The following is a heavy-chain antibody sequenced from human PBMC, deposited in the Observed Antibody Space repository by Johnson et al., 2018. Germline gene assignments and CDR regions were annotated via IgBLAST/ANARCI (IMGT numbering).Heavy chain of an antibody. CDR2: ISWNSGSI. V-gene: IGHV3-9*01. Sequence: VQLQESGGGLVQPGRSLRLSCAASGFTFDDYAMHWVRQAPGKGLEWVSGISWNSGSIGYADAVKGRFTISRDNAKNSLYLKMNSLRAEDTALYDGAKDIQYRGSYGDYDYGMDVWGQGTTVTVSS. D-gene: IGHD1-26*01. CDR1: GFTFDDYA. CDR3: AKDIQYRGSYGDYDYGMDV. J-gene: IGHJ6*02.